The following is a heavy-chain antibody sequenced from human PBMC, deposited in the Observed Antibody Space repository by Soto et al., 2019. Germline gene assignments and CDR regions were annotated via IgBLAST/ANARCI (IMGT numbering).Heavy chain of an antibody. Sequence: GGSLRLSCVASGFTFRSYAMNWVRQAPGKGLEWVSTVSGDGGATFYVDSVKGRFTISRDNSKNTLYLQMSRLRVEDTAIYYCAKSGTINVYNFDFWGQGTLVTVSS. D-gene: IGHD3-10*01. J-gene: IGHJ4*02. V-gene: IGHV3-23*01. CDR2: VSGDGGAT. CDR1: GFTFRSYA. CDR3: AKSGTINVYNFDF.